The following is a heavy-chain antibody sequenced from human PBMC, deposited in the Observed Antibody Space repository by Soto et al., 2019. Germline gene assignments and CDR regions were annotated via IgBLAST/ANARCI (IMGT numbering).Heavy chain of an antibody. CDR1: GSSVSSNSYY. CDR2: TDYSGST. CDR3: ARADRQYCSVSTCYIFDY. Sequence: SYTLSLTCIVSGSSVSSNSYYWTWIRQPPGKGLEWIGYTDYSGSTKYNPSLKSRVTISVDTSKNQFSLRVSSVTAADTATYYCARADRQYCSVSTCYIFDYWGQGTQVTVS. J-gene: IGHJ4*02. D-gene: IGHD2-2*02. V-gene: IGHV4-61*01.